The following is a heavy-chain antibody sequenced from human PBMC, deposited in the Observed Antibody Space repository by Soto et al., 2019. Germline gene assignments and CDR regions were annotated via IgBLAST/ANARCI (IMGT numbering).Heavy chain of an antibody. Sequence: SETLSLTCTVSGGSISSYYWSWIRQPPGKGLEWIGYIYSSGTTNYNPSLKSRVTISVDTSKNQFSLKLSSVTAADTAVYYCARLLRYSSGWYYFDYWGQGTLVTVSS. CDR3: ARLLRYSSGWYYFDY. D-gene: IGHD6-19*01. CDR2: IYSSGTT. J-gene: IGHJ4*02. V-gene: IGHV4-59*08. CDR1: GGSISSYY.